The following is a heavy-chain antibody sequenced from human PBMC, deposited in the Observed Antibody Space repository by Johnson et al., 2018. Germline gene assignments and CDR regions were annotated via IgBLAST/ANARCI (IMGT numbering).Heavy chain of an antibody. CDR2: INSDGSVT. J-gene: IGHJ3*02. CDR1: GFTFSRYR. Sequence: VQLQESGGDLVQPGGSLRLSCVASGFTFSRYRMQWVRQVPGKGLVWVSGINSDGSVTTYADSVRGRFTISRDNSKNTVYLQMNSLRAEDTAVYHCARDNYHLGFDALDIWGQGTMVTVSS. V-gene: IGHV3-74*01. CDR3: ARDNYHLGFDALDI. D-gene: IGHD2-2*01.